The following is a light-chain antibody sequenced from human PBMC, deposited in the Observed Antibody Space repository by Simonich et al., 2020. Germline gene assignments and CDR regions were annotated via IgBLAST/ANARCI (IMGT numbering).Light chain of an antibody. CDR2: EGS. Sequence: QSALTQPASVSGSPGQSITISCTGTSSDVGRYNLVSWYQQHPGQAPKLTIYEGSKRPSGVANRFSGSKSGNTAALTSSGLQAEDEADYYCCSYAGSSTYVVFGGGTKLTVL. J-gene: IGLJ2*01. V-gene: IGLV2-23*01. CDR3: CSYAGSSTYVV. CDR1: SSDVGRYNL.